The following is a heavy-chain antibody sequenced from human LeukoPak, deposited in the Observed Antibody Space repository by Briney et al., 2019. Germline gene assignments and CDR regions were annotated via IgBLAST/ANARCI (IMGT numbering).Heavy chain of an antibody. Sequence: SVKVSCKASGGTFSSYAISWVRQAPGQGLEWMGGIIPIFGTANYAQKFQGRVTITTAESTSTASMDLSILRSEDTAVYYCAREDYYDSSGYYSLDYWGQGTLVTVSS. CDR3: AREDYYDSSGYYSLDY. D-gene: IGHD3-22*01. V-gene: IGHV1-69*05. CDR1: GGTFSSYA. CDR2: IIPIFGTA. J-gene: IGHJ4*02.